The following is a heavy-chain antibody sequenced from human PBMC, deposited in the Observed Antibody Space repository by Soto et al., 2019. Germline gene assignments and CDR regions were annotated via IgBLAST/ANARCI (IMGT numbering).Heavy chain of an antibody. V-gene: IGHV4-59*08. CDR2: IYFSGSA. D-gene: IGHD5-12*01. Sequence: QVQLQESGPGLVKPSETLSLTCTVSGGSITSYYWSWIRQPPGKGLEWIGYIYFSGSANYNPSLKSRVTISVDTSKIQFSLKLTSVPAADTAVYYCARRYSGYGDYWGQGTLVTVSS. CDR1: GGSITSYY. J-gene: IGHJ4*02. CDR3: ARRYSGYGDY.